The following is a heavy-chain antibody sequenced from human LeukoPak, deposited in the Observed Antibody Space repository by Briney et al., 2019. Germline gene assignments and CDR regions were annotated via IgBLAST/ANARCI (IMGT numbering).Heavy chain of an antibody. J-gene: IGHJ4*02. Sequence: GESLKISCKGSGYSFNTYWIGWVRQMPGKGLEWMGIIYPGDSDTRYSPSFQGQVTISADKSIGTAYLQWSSLKASDTAMYYCATPYTTSSIAYWGQGTLVTVSS. CDR1: GYSFNTYW. CDR3: ATPYTTSSIAY. D-gene: IGHD6-6*01. CDR2: IYPGDSDT. V-gene: IGHV5-51*01.